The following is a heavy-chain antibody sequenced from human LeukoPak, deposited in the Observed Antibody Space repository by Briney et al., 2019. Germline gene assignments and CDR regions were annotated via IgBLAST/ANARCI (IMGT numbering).Heavy chain of an antibody. CDR2: INPNSGGT. CDR3: ARSEKMGSGSSSVRRDLYYMDV. D-gene: IGHD6-6*01. J-gene: IGHJ6*03. CDR1: GYTFTGYC. V-gene: IGHV1-2*02. Sequence: ASVKVSCKASGYTFTGYCMHWVRQAPGQGLEWMGWINPNSGGTNYAQKFQGRVTMTRDTSISTAYMELSRLRSDDTAVYYCARSEKMGSGSSSVRRDLYYMDVWAKGPRSPSP.